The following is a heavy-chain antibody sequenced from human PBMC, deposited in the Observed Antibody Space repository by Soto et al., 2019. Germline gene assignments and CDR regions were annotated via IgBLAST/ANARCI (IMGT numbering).Heavy chain of an antibody. V-gene: IGHV1-24*01. Sequence: ASVKVSCKVSGYTLTELSMHWVRQAPGKGLEWMGGFDPEDGETIYAQKFQGRVSMTEDTSTDTAYMELSSLRSEDTAVYYCATTTGDPVRRRPRPPRFWGQGTLVTVSS. CDR3: ATTTGDPVRRRPRPPRF. CDR1: GYTLTELS. CDR2: FDPEDGET. D-gene: IGHD2-21*02. J-gene: IGHJ4*02.